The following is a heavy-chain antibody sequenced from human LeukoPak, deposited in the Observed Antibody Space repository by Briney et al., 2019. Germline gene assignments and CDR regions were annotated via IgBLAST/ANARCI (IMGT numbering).Heavy chain of an antibody. CDR1: GFTFSSYW. Sequence: GGSLRLSCAASGFTFSSYWMHWVRQAPGKGLVWVSRINTDGSSTSYADSVKGRFTISRDNAKNTPYLQMNSLRAEDTAVYYCARDSGSSWMYSWFDPWGQGTLVTVSS. CDR3: ARDSGSSWMYSWFDP. V-gene: IGHV3-74*01. D-gene: IGHD6-13*01. J-gene: IGHJ5*02. CDR2: INTDGSST.